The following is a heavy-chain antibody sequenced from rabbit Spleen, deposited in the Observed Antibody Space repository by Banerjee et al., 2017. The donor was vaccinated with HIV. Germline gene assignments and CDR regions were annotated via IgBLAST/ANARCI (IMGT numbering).Heavy chain of an antibody. CDR2: IDPVFGIT. Sequence: HLKESGGGLVQPGGSLKLSCTASGFTLSSYYMNWVRQAPGKGLEWIGYIDPVFGITYYANWVNGRFSISRENAQNTVFLQMTSLTAADTATYFCASAYSDIYFDLWGPGTLVTVS. CDR3: ASAYSDIYFDL. J-gene: IGHJ4*01. CDR1: GFTLSSYY. D-gene: IGHD6-1*01. V-gene: IGHV1S7*01.